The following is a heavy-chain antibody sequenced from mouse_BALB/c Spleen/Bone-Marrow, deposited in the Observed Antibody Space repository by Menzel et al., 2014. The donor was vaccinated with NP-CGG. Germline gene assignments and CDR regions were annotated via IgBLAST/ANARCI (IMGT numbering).Heavy chain of an antibody. CDR2: IYPGDGDT. Sequence: VQLQQSGAELVRPGSSVKISCESSGYVFSTYWINWVKQRPGQGPEWIGQIYPGDGDTDYNGKFKDKATLTADKPSNTTYMQLSSLTSEDSAVYFCARGGISVDYWGQGTTLTVSS. V-gene: IGHV1-80*01. J-gene: IGHJ2*01. CDR3: ARGGISVDY. CDR1: GYVFSTYW.